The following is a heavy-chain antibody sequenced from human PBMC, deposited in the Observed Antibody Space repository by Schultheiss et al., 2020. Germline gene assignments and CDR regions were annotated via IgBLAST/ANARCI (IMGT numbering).Heavy chain of an antibody. J-gene: IGHJ4*02. CDR2: IYYSGST. D-gene: IGHD1-26*01. CDR3: ARHESGSYYEVDY. Sequence: SETLSLTCTVSGGSISSGGYYWSWIRQHPGKGLEWIGYIYYSGSTYYNPSLKSRVTISVDTSKNQFSLQLSSVTAADTAVYYCARHESGSYYEVDYWGQGTLV. V-gene: IGHV4-31*03. CDR1: GGSISSGGYY.